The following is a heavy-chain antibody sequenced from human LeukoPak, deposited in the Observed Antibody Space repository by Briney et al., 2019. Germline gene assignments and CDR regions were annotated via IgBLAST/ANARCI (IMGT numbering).Heavy chain of an antibody. D-gene: IGHD3-22*01. CDR3: AKGHSSGFDP. CDR1: GFSVSSDY. CDR2: ISRSGDNT. Sequence: GGSLRLSCVASGFSVSSDYMTWVRQAPGKGLEWVSFISRSGDNTYYADSVKGRFTISRDNSKNTLYLQMNSLRAEDTSVYYCAKGHSSGFDPWGQGTLVTVSS. J-gene: IGHJ5*02. V-gene: IGHV3-23*01.